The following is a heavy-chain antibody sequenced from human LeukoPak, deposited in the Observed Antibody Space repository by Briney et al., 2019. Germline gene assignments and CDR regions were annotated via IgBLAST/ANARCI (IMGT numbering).Heavy chain of an antibody. Sequence: ASVKVSCKASGYTFTSYYMHWVRRAPGQGLEWMGIINPSGGSTSYAQKFQGRVTMTRDTSTSTVYMELSSLRSEDTAVYYCARARIFGVALDPWGQGTLVTVSS. D-gene: IGHD3-3*02. CDR2: INPSGGST. CDR1: GYTFTSYY. CDR3: ARARIFGVALDP. J-gene: IGHJ5*02. V-gene: IGHV1-46*01.